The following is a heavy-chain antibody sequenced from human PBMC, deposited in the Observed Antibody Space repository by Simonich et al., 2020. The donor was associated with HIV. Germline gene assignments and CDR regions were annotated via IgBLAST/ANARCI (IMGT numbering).Heavy chain of an antibody. CDR1: GYSFNPNP. V-gene: IGHV7-4-1*02. D-gene: IGHD3-10*01. Sequence: QVQLVHSGSELKKPGAAVKVSCKASGYSFNPNPLNWVRQAPGQGLEWMGCNNLNSGNPTYAKGFTGRVVLSVDPSVSTAFLQINSLKAEDTAVYFCAREGGRGSITMVRPRACDSWGQGTLVTVSS. CDR3: AREGGRGSITMVRPRACDS. CDR2: NNLNSGNP. J-gene: IGHJ4*02.